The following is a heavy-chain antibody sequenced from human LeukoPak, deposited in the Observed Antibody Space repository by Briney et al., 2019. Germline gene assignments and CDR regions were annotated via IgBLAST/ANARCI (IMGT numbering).Heavy chain of an antibody. CDR1: GFTFSSYS. J-gene: IGHJ4*02. D-gene: IGHD2-2*01. CDR3: AGDYCSSTSCIDY. CDR2: ISSSSSTI. V-gene: IGHV3-48*01. Sequence: GGSLRLSCAASGFTFSSYSMNWVRQAPGKGLEWVSSISSSSSTIYYADSVKGRFTISRDNAKNSLYLQMNSLRAEDTAVYYCAGDYCSSTSCIDYWGQGTLVTVSS.